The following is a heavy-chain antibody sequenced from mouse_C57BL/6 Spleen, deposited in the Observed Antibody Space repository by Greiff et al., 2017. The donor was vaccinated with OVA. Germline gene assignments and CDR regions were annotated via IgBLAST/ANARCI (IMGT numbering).Heavy chain of an antibody. J-gene: IGHJ2*01. CDR1: GYTFTSYW. D-gene: IGHD4-1*02. CDR2: IYPGSGST. CDR3: AREERATGLDY. V-gene: IGHV1-55*01. Sequence: QVQLQQPGAELVKPGASVKMSCTASGYTFTSYWITWVKQRPGQGLEWIGDIYPGSGSTNYNEKFKSKATLTVDTSSSTAYMQLSSLTSEDSAVYYCAREERATGLDYWGQGTTLTVSS.